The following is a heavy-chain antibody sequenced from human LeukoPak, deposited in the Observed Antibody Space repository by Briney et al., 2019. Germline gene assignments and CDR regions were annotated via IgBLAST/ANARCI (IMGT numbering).Heavy chain of an antibody. J-gene: IGHJ5*02. D-gene: IGHD6-13*01. CDR3: ASSSSSWYNWFDP. V-gene: IGHV3-23*01. CDR1: GFTFSSYA. Sequence: GGSLRLSCTASGFTFSSYAMSWVRQAPGKGLEWVSAISGSGGSTYYADSVKGRFTISRDNSKNTLYLQMNSLRAEDMAVYYCASSSSSWYNWFDPWGQGTLVTVSS. CDR2: ISGSGGST.